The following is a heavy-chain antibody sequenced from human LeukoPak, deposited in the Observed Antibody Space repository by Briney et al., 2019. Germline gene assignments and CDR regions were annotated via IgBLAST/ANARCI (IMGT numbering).Heavy chain of an antibody. V-gene: IGHV3-23*01. J-gene: IGHJ4*02. Sequence: GGSLRLSCAASGFTFSSYAMSWVRQAPGKGLEWVSAISGSGGSTYYADSVKGRFTISRDNSKNSLYLQMNSLRAEDTAVYYCARMNYVSSGWGAPFDYWGQGTLVTVSS. D-gene: IGHD1-7*01. CDR2: ISGSGGST. CDR1: GFTFSSYA. CDR3: ARMNYVSSGWGAPFDY.